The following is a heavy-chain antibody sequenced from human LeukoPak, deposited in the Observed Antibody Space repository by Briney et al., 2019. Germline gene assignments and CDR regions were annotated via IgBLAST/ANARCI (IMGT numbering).Heavy chain of an antibody. J-gene: IGHJ6*03. Sequence: SETLSLTCAVYGGSSSGYYWSWIRQPPGKGLEWIGEINHSGSTNYNPSLKSRVTISVDTSKNQFSLKLNSVTAADTAMYYCARQISDYYYYYMDVWGEGITVTVSS. CDR1: GGSSSGYY. CDR3: ARQISDYYYYYMDV. V-gene: IGHV4-34*01. CDR2: INHSGST. D-gene: IGHD2/OR15-2a*01.